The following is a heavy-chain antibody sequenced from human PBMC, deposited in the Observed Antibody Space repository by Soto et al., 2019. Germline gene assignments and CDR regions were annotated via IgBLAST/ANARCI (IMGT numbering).Heavy chain of an antibody. J-gene: IGHJ4*02. CDR1: GYTLTELS. CDR3: ATDPNYDYIWGSYRFDY. CDR2: FDPEDGET. D-gene: IGHD3-16*02. V-gene: IGHV1-24*01. Sequence: VASVKVSCKVSGYTLTELSMHWVRQAPGKGLEWMGGFDPEDGETIYAQKFQGRVTMTEDTSTDTAYMELSSLRSEDTAVYYCATDPNYDYIWGSYRFDYWGQGTLVTVSS.